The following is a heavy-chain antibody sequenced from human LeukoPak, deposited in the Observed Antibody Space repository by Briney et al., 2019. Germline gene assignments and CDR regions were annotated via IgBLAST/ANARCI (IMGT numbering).Heavy chain of an antibody. CDR2: YSGST. V-gene: IGHV4-59*08. D-gene: IGHD3-3*01. Sequence: YSGSTNYNPSLKSRVTISVDTSKNLFSLKLRSVTAADTAVYYCARQRTYYDFWSGYLGFDYWGQGTLVTVSS. J-gene: IGHJ4*02. CDR3: ARQRTYYDFWSGYLGFDY.